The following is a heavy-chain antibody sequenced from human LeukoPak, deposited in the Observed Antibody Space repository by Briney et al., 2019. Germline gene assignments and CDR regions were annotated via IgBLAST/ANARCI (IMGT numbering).Heavy chain of an antibody. J-gene: IGHJ4*02. CDR1: GFTFSSYS. CDR2: ISSSGSYI. Sequence: GGSLRLSCAASGFTFSSYSMNWVRQAPGKGLEWVSSISSSGSYIYYADSVKGRFTISRDNAKNSLYLQMNSLRAEDTAVYYCARELWSYYFDYWGQGTLVTVSS. D-gene: IGHD5-18*01. V-gene: IGHV3-21*01. CDR3: ARELWSYYFDY.